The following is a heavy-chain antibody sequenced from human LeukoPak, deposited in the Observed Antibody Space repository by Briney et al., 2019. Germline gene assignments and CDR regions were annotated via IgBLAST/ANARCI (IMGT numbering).Heavy chain of an antibody. D-gene: IGHD5-18*01. V-gene: IGHV4-59*01. CDR3: ARDKAHSYGRYFDP. CDR1: GGSISTYY. J-gene: IGHJ5*02. CDR2: IANGNI. Sequence: SESLSLTCSVAGGSISTYYWNWLRQTPGKGLEWLGHIANGNIDYNHSLKSRVTISVDTSKNQFSLKLTSVTAADTAVYYCARDKAHSYGRYFDPWGQGALVIVPS.